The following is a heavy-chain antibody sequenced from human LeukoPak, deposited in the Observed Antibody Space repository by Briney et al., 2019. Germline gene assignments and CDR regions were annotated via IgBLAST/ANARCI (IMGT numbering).Heavy chain of an antibody. CDR3: ARALRYYDSSGYYRSYWYFDL. Sequence: SETLSLTCTVSGGSISNYYWSWIRQPPGKGLEWIGYIYYSGSTNYNPSLKCRVTISVDTSKNQFSLKLSSVTAADTAVYYCARALRYYDSSGYYRSYWYFDLWGRGTLVTVSS. CDR2: IYYSGST. J-gene: IGHJ2*01. CDR1: GGSISNYY. D-gene: IGHD3-22*01. V-gene: IGHV4-59*01.